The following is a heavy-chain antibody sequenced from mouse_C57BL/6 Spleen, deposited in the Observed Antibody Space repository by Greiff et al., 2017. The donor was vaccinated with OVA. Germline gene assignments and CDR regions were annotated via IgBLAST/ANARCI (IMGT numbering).Heavy chain of an antibody. J-gene: IGHJ4*01. Sequence: QVQLQQPGAELVRPGSSVKLSCKASGYTFTSYWMHWVKQRPIQGLEWIGNIDPSDSATHYNQKFKDKATLTVDKSSSTAYMQLSRLTSEDSAVYYCATTLLWLRRGDYYAMDYWGQGTSVTVSS. CDR3: ATTLLWLRRGDYYAMDY. CDR2: IDPSDSAT. V-gene: IGHV1-52*01. D-gene: IGHD2-9*01. CDR1: GYTFTSYW.